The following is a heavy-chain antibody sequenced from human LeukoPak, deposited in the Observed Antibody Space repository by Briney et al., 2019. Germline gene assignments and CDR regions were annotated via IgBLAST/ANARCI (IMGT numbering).Heavy chain of an antibody. J-gene: IGHJ4*02. D-gene: IGHD4-23*01. Sequence: SETLSLTCTVSGGSISSYCWSWIRQPPGKGLEWIGYIYYSGSTNYNPSLKSRVTISVDTSKNQFSLKLSSVTAADTAVYYCARAPLRWHNFDYWGQGTLVTASS. CDR1: GGSISSYC. CDR2: IYYSGST. CDR3: ARAPLRWHNFDY. V-gene: IGHV4-59*01.